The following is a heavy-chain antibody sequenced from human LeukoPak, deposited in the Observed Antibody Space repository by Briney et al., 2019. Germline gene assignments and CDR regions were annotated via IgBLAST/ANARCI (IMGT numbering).Heavy chain of an antibody. D-gene: IGHD1-26*01. CDR3: ARLAAISGSDYPDD. V-gene: IGHV4-59*08. Sequence: SETLSLTCTVSGVSISSYYWSWIRQPPGKGLEWIGYIFYSGNTIYNPSLRSRVTISADTSKNHFSLRLSSVTAADTAVYYCARLAAISGSDYPDDWGQGTLVTVSS. CDR1: GVSISSYY. CDR2: IFYSGNT. J-gene: IGHJ4*02.